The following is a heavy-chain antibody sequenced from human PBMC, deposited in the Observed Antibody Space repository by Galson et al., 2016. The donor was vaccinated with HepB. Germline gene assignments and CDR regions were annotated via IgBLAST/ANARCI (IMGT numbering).Heavy chain of an antibody. CDR2: IVVANGGT. V-gene: IGHV1-58*01. Sequence: SVKVSCKASGFTFNRSAVQWVRQARGQRFEWMGWIVVANGGTNYAQKFQDRVTVTRDLSTRTVYMELTSLRSDDTAVYYCAAEEAGSSTFDIWGQGTMVTVSS. CDR3: AAEEAGSSTFDI. J-gene: IGHJ3*02. CDR1: GFTFNRSA. D-gene: IGHD1-26*01.